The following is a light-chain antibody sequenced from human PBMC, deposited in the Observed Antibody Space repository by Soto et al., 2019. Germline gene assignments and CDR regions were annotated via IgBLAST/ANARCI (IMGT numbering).Light chain of an antibody. J-gene: IGLJ2*01. Sequence: QSALTPPASVSGSPGQSITISCTGTSSDIGNYDFVSWYQQFPGTAPKAMIYEVSSRPSGFSNRLAGSKSGNTASLTISELQDEDEAYYYCSSYTTSTSFILFGGGTKLTVL. CDR1: SSDIGNYDF. V-gene: IGLV2-14*01. CDR3: SSYTTSTSFIL. CDR2: EVS.